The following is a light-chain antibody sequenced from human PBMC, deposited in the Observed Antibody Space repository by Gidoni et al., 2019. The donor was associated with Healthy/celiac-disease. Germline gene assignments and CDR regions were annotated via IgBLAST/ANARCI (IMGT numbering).Light chain of an antibody. CDR2: SNN. J-gene: IGLJ2*01. CDR1: SSNIGSNT. V-gene: IGLV1-44*01. Sequence: QSVLTQPPSASGTPGQRVTLSCSGSSSNIGSNTVNWYQPLPGTAPKLLIYSNNQRPSGVPARFSGSKSGTSASLAISGLQSEDEADYYCAAWDDSLNGPVFGGGTKLTVL. CDR3: AAWDDSLNGPV.